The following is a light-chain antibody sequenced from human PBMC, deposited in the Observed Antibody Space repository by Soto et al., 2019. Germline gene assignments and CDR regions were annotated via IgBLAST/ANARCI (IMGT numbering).Light chain of an antibody. Sequence: DIQMTQSPSTLSGSVGDRVTITCRASQTISSWLAWYQQTPGKAPKILIYKASTLKSGVPSRFRGSGSGTEFTLTISSLQPDDFSTYYCQQYNSYPFTFGPGTKVDIK. CDR2: KAS. V-gene: IGKV1-5*03. CDR3: QQYNSYPFT. J-gene: IGKJ3*01. CDR1: QTISSW.